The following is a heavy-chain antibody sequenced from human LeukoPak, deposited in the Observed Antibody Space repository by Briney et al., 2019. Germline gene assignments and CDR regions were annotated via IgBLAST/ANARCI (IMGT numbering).Heavy chain of an antibody. V-gene: IGHV1-18*01. D-gene: IGHD3-10*01. CDR2: ISAYNGNT. J-gene: IGHJ4*02. Sequence: GASVKVSCKASGYTFTSYGISWVRQAPGQRLEGLGWISAYNGNTNSAQKLQGRVTMTTDTSTSTAYMELRSLRSDDTAVYYCARDMVRGVTVLDYWGQGTLVTVSS. CDR3: ARDMVRGVTVLDY. CDR1: GYTFTSYG.